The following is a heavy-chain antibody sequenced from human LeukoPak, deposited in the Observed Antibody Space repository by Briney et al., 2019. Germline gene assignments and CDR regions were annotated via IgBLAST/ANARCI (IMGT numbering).Heavy chain of an antibody. Sequence: GGSLRLSCASSGFTFSNYAMHWVRQAPGKGLEWVSYISSSDGTIYYADSVKGRFTISRDNAKNSLYLQMNSLRAGDTAVYYCARTIEMATISYFDYWGQGTLVTVSS. J-gene: IGHJ4*02. CDR3: ARTIEMATISYFDY. CDR1: GFTFSNYA. CDR2: ISSSDGTI. V-gene: IGHV3-48*03. D-gene: IGHD5-24*01.